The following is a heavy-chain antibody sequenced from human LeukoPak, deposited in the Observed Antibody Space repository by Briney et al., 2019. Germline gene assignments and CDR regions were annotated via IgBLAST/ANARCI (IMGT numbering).Heavy chain of an antibody. CDR1: GFTVSSNY. CDR3: AKKTIVGATVDAFDI. J-gene: IGHJ3*02. D-gene: IGHD1-26*01. V-gene: IGHV3-53*01. CDR2: IYSGGST. Sequence: PGGSLRLSCAASGFTVSSNYMSWVRQAPGKGLEWVSVIYSGGSTYYEDSVKGRFIISRDNSKNTMYLQMNSLRAEDTAVYYCAKKTIVGATVDAFDIWGQGTMVTVSS.